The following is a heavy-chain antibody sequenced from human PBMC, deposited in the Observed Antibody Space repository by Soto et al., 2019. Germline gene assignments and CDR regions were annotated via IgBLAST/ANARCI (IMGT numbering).Heavy chain of an antibody. V-gene: IGHV4-4*07. Sequence: ETLSLTCTVSGGSISSYYWSWIRQPAGKGLEWIGRIYTSGSTNYNPSLKSRVTMSVDTSKNQFSLKLSSVTAADTAVYYCARDTRDSSGYRNDAFDIWGQGTMVTVSS. CDR1: GGSISSYY. J-gene: IGHJ3*02. CDR3: ARDTRDSSGYRNDAFDI. D-gene: IGHD3-22*01. CDR2: IYTSGST.